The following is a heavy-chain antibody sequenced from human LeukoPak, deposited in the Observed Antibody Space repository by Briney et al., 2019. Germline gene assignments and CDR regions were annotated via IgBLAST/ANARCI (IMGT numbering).Heavy chain of an antibody. CDR2: ITRSSAYI. CDR1: GITFSSYS. J-gene: IGHJ4*02. V-gene: IGHV3-21*01. D-gene: IGHD3-16*01. Sequence: GGSLRLSCAGSGITFSSYSMNWVRQAPGKGLEWVSSITRSSAYIYYADSVKGRFTISRDNAKNSVYLQMNSLRAEDTAVYYCARLGEKADFDYWGQGTLVTVPS. CDR3: ARLGEKADFDY.